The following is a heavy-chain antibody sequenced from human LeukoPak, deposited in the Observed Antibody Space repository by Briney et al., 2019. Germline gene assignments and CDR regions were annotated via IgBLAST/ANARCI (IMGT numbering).Heavy chain of an antibody. CDR2: LSGSGGGT. CDR3: AKRSRYYFDSSGYHDY. Sequence: SGGSLRLSCAASGFTFSSYAMSWVRQAPGKGLEWVSALSGSGGGTYYADSVKGRVTISRDNSMNTLYLQVNSLRAEDTAVYYCAKRSRYYFDSSGYHDYWGQGTLVTVSS. CDR1: GFTFSSYA. J-gene: IGHJ4*02. V-gene: IGHV3-23*01. D-gene: IGHD3-22*01.